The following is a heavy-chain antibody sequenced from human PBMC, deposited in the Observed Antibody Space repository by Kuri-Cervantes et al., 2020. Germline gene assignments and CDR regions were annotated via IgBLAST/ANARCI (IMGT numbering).Heavy chain of an antibody. V-gene: IGHV3-23*01. J-gene: IGHJ6*02. CDR1: GFTFSGFA. CDR2: ISGSGEKT. D-gene: IGHD3-9*01. Sequence: LSLTCAASGFTFSGFAMTCGPKAPGKGLEWVSSISGSGEKTYYADSVKGRFTISRDNSKNTLYLQMNSPKDEDTTVYYCAKGGNYDILTGYRHYYTFNTMDFWGQGTTVTVSS. CDR3: AKGGNYDILTGYRHYYTFNTMDF.